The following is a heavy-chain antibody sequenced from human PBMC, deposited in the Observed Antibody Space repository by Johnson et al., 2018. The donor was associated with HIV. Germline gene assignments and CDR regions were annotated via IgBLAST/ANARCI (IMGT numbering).Heavy chain of an antibody. Sequence: VQLVESGGGVVQPGRSLRLSCAASGFTFSSYAMHWVRQAPGKGLEWVAVISYDGSNKYYADSVKGRFTISRDNSKNTLYLQMNSLRAEDTAVYYCARGLGGGWTGDAFDIWGQGTMVTVSS. CDR2: ISYDGSNK. CDR1: GFTFSSYA. D-gene: IGHD3-16*01. CDR3: ARGLGGGWTGDAFDI. J-gene: IGHJ3*02. V-gene: IGHV3-30*14.